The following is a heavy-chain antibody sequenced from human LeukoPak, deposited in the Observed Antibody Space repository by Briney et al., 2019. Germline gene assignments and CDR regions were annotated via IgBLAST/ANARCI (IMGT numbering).Heavy chain of an antibody. CDR1: GFTFNSHA. CDR3: ANHHTVTTSELDY. D-gene: IGHD4-11*01. V-gene: IGHV3-23*01. CDR2: ISGSGGST. Sequence: GGSLRLSCAASGFTFNSHAMSWVRHSTGKGRECASDISGSGGSTYYADAVNVRCTISRDNSKNTLYLQMNSLRAEDTAVYYCANHHTVTTSELDYWGQGTLVTVSS. J-gene: IGHJ4*02.